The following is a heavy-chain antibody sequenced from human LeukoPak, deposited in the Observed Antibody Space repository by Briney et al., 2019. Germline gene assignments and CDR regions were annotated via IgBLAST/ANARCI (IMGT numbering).Heavy chain of an antibody. V-gene: IGHV3-33*06. CDR2: IWYDGSNK. J-gene: IGHJ4*02. D-gene: IGHD2-15*01. Sequence: GRSLRHSCAASGFTFSSYGMHWVRQAPGKGLEWVAVIWYDGSNKYYADSVKGRFTISRDNSKNTLYLQMNSLRAEDTAVYYCAKGWVGFDYWGQGTLVTVSS. CDR3: AKGWVGFDY. CDR1: GFTFSSYG.